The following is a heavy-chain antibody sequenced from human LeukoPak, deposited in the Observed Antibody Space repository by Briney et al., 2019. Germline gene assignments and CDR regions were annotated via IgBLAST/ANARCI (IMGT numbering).Heavy chain of an antibody. CDR1: GFTFSSYG. V-gene: IGHV3-30*02. D-gene: IGHD3-10*01. Sequence: GGSLRLSCAASGFTFSSYGMHWVRQAPGKGLEWVAFIRYDGSNKYYADSVKGRFTISRDNSKNTLYLQMNSLRAEDTALYFCAKDFEGSRSYHCPFDYWGQETLVIVSS. CDR3: AKDFEGSRSYHCPFDY. J-gene: IGHJ4*02. CDR2: IRYDGSNK.